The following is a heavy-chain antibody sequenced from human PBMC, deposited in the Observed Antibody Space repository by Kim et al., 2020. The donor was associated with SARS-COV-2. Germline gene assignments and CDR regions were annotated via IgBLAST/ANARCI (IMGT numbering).Heavy chain of an antibody. Sequence: TSYEDSVKGRFTISRDNAKNTLYLQMNSLRAEDTAVYYCARGGPSYGMDVWGQGTTVTVSS. J-gene: IGHJ6*02. D-gene: IGHD2-15*01. CDR3: ARGGPSYGMDV. V-gene: IGHV3-74*01. CDR2: T.